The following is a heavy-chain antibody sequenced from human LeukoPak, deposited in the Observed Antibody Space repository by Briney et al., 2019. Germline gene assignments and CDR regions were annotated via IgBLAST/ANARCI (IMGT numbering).Heavy chain of an antibody. Sequence: SETLSLTCTVSGGSISSSSYYWGWIRQPPGKGLEWIGSIYYSGSTYYNPSLKSRVTISVDTSKNQFSLKLSSVTAADTAVYYCARVIPYSSSHHNWFDPWGQGTLVTVSS. CDR3: ARVIPYSSSHHNWFDP. CDR2: IYYSGST. D-gene: IGHD6-13*01. CDR1: GGSISSSSYY. V-gene: IGHV4-39*01. J-gene: IGHJ5*02.